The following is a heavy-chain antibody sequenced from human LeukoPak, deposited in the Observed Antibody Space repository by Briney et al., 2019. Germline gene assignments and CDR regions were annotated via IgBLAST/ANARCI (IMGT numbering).Heavy chain of an antibody. Sequence: ASVKVSCKASGYTFTSYAMHWVRQAPGQRLECMGWINTGNGNTKYSQKFQGRVTITRDTSASTAYVDLSSLRSEDTAVYYCARNTETAIPLPYYFDYWGQGTLVTVSS. CDR2: INTGNGNT. CDR3: ARNTETAIPLPYYFDY. D-gene: IGHD2-21*02. CDR1: GYTFTSYA. J-gene: IGHJ4*02. V-gene: IGHV1-3*04.